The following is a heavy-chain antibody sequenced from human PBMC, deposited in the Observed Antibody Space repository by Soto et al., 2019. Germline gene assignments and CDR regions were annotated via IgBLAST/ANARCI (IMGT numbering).Heavy chain of an antibody. CDR2: ISAYNGNT. Sequence: QVQLVQSGAEVKKPGASVKVSCKASGYTFTSYGISWVRQAPGQGLEWMGWISAYNGNTNYAQKLQGRITMTTDTANRKAYMELRGLRSDDTAVDYCARDSPPPREWGQGTLVTVSS. V-gene: IGHV1-18*01. J-gene: IGHJ4*02. CDR1: GYTFTSYG. CDR3: ARDSPPPRE.